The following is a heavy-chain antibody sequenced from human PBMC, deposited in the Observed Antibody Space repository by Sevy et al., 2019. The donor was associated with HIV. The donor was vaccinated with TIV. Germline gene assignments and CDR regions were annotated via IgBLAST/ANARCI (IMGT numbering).Heavy chain of an antibody. CDR1: GFTFSTYD. J-gene: IGHJ6*02. V-gene: IGHV3-30*02. Sequence: GGSLRLACAASGFTFSTYDMHWVRRAPGKGLEWVAYLRYDGSNKYYADSVRGRFTISRDNSKNTLYLQMNSLRAEDTAVYYCARGRKTTQEWLEELDYYYGVDVWGQGTTVTVSS. CDR3: ARGRKTTQEWLEELDYYYGVDV. CDR2: LRYDGSNK. D-gene: IGHD2-8*01.